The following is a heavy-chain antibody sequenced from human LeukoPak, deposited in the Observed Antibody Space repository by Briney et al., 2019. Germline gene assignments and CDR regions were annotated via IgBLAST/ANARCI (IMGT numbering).Heavy chain of an antibody. CDR2: IQQDGSEK. D-gene: IGHD1-1*01. V-gene: IGHV3-7*05. J-gene: IGHJ4*02. CDR1: GFTFSSYW. Sequence: GGSLRLSCAASGFTFSSYWMIWGRQAPGKGLEWVANIQQDGSEKYYVDSVKGRFTISRDNAKNSLYLQLNSLRAEDTALFYCAKKEWNLDFDYWGQGTLVTVSS. CDR3: AKKEWNLDFDY.